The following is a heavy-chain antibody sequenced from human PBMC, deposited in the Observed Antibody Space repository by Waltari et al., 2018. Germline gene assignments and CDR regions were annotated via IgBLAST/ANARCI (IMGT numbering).Heavy chain of an antibody. D-gene: IGHD3-10*01. V-gene: IGHV4-39*07. CDR2: IYYSGST. Sequence: QLQLQESGPGLVKPSETLSLPCTVPGGSLRSTSYYWGWIRQPPGKGLEWIGSIYYSGSTYYNPSLKSRVTISVDTSKNQFSLKLSSVTAADTAVYYCARDRGGSLGYWGQGTLVTVSS. J-gene: IGHJ4*02. CDR3: ARDRGGSLGY. CDR1: GGSLRSTSYY.